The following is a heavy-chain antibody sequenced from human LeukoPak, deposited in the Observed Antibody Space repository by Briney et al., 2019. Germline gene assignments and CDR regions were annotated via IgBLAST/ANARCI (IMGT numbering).Heavy chain of an antibody. CDR2: FSSSSSYI. Sequence: GGSLRLSCAASGFTFSSYSMNWVRQAPGKGLEWVSSFSSSSSYIYYADSVKGRFTISRDNAKNSLYLQMNSLRAEDTAVYYCARAHCSGGSCYSFDYWGQGTLVTVSS. V-gene: IGHV3-21*01. CDR1: GFTFSSYS. CDR3: ARAHCSGGSCYSFDY. D-gene: IGHD2-15*01. J-gene: IGHJ4*02.